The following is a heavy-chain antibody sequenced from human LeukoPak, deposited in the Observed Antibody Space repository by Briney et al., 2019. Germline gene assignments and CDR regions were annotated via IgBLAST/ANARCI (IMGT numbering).Heavy chain of an antibody. CDR3: ASCYDCSGYGCSYDP. Sequence: GASVKVSCTVSGGTYSSYANSWVRQAPGQGLEWMGGIIPIFGTANYAQKFQGRVTITTDESTSTAYMELSSLRSEDTAVYYCASCYDCSGYGCSYDPWGQGTLVTVSS. CDR1: GGTYSSYA. CDR2: IIPIFGTA. V-gene: IGHV1-69*05. D-gene: IGHD3-22*01. J-gene: IGHJ5*02.